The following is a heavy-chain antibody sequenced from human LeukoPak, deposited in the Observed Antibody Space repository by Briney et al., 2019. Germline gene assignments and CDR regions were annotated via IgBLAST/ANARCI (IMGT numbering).Heavy chain of an antibody. CDR1: GFTFDDYG. D-gene: IGHD4-23*01. CDR2: INWNGGST. Sequence: PGGSLRLSCVVSGFTFDDYGMSWVRQAPGKGLEWVSVINWNGGSTGYADSVKGRFTISRDNAKNSLYLQMNSLRAEDTALYYCATPPHGGNTGGAFDIWGQGTMVTVSS. J-gene: IGHJ3*02. V-gene: IGHV3-20*04. CDR3: ATPPHGGNTGGAFDI.